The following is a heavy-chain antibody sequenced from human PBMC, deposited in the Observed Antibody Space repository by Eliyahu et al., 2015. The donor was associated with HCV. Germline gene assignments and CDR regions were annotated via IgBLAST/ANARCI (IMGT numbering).Heavy chain of an antibody. J-gene: IGHJ4*02. CDR2: ISTYYGNP. V-gene: IGHV1-18*01. CDR3: ARGPIQGLVGSTWYNDY. Sequence: QVQLVQSGAEVRKPGASMKVSCKASGHIFSSYGIIWVRQAPGQGLEWMGWISTYYGNPTYAQKFQGRVTMTTDTSTTTAYMELRSLKSDDTAVYYCARGPIQGLVGSTWYNDYWGQGTLITVSS. D-gene: IGHD6-13*01. CDR1: GHIFSSYG.